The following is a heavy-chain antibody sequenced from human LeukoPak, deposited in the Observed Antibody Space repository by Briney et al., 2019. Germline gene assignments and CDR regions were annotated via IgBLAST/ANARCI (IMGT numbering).Heavy chain of an antibody. Sequence: GGSLRLSCAASGFTLSSYWMSWVRQAPGKGLEWVANIKYDGSEKDYVDSVKGRFTISRVNAKNSLYLQMNSLRAEDTAVYYCARDIAPAGLFFDYWGQGTLVTVSS. CDR3: ARDIAPAGLFFDY. D-gene: IGHD6-13*01. CDR2: IKYDGSEK. V-gene: IGHV3-7*01. CDR1: GFTLSSYW. J-gene: IGHJ4*02.